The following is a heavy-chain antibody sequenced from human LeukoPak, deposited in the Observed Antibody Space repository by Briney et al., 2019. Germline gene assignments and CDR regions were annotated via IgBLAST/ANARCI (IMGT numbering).Heavy chain of an antibody. CDR2: IKEDGSEK. V-gene: IGHV3-7*01. J-gene: IGHJ3*02. CDR1: GFSFSSYW. CDR3: AREGVSAAAYTYAFDI. Sequence: GGSLRLSCAASGFSFSSYWMSWVRQAPGKGLEWVASIKEDGSEKYYVDSVKGRFTISRDNAKNSLYLQMNSLRAEDTAVYYCAREGVSAAAYTYAFDIWGQGTMVTVSS. D-gene: IGHD6-13*01.